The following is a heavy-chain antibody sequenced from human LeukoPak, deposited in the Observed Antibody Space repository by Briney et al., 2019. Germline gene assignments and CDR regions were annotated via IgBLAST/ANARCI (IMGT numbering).Heavy chain of an antibody. J-gene: IGHJ3*02. CDR1: GYTFTSYG. V-gene: IGHV1-18*01. CDR2: ISAYNGNT. Sequence: ASVKVSCKASGYTFTSYGISWVRQAPGQGLEWMGWISAYNGNTNYAQKLQGRVTMTTDTSTSTAYMELRSLRSDDTAVYYCARPNGDYGFHAFDIWGQGTMVTVSS. CDR3: ARPNGDYGFHAFDI. D-gene: IGHD4-17*01.